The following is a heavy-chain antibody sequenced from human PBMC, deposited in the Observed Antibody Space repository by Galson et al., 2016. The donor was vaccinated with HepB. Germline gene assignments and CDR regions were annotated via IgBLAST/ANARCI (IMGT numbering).Heavy chain of an antibody. CDR2: ISSGSSTI. J-gene: IGHJ6*02. D-gene: IGHD2-15*01. CDR1: GFTFSDYS. CDR3: ARVGSARRGGMDV. V-gene: IGHV3-48*02. Sequence: SLRLSCAASGFTFSDYSMNWVRQAPGKGLEWVSYISSGSSTIYYGDSVKGRFTISRDNAKNSMYLQMNSLGDEDTAVYYCARVGSARRGGMDVWGQGTTVTVSS.